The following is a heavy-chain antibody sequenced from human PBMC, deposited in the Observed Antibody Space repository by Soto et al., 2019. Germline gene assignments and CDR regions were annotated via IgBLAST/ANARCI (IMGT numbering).Heavy chain of an antibody. Sequence: GGSLRLSCAASGFTFSSYAMHWVRQAPGKGLEWVAVISYDGSNKYYADSVKGRFTISRDNSKNTLYLQMNSLRAEDTAVYYCAREVAYGDYYYYGMDVWGQGTTVTVSS. CDR3: AREVAYGDYYYYGMDV. V-gene: IGHV3-30*04. CDR2: ISYDGSNK. CDR1: GFTFSSYA. J-gene: IGHJ6*02. D-gene: IGHD4-17*01.